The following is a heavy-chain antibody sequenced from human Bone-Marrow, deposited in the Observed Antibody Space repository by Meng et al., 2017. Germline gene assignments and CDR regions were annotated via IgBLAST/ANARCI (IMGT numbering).Heavy chain of an antibody. CDR2: ISGSGGST. CDR1: GFTFSSYS. CDR3: ARGEEWELLNY. J-gene: IGHJ4*02. Sequence: EVQLVESGGGLVKPGGSLRLSCAASGFTFSSYSMNWVRQAPGKGLEWVSAISGSGGSTYYADSVKGRVTISRDDSRNTLYLQMNSLRAADTAVYYCARGEEWELLNYWGQGTLVTVSS. D-gene: IGHD1-26*01. V-gene: IGHV3-23*04.